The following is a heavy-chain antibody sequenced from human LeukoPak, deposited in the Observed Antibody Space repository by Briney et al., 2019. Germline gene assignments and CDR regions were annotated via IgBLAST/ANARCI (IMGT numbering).Heavy chain of an antibody. CDR3: ARDRYGGNIDY. CDR2: IYYSGST. V-gene: IGHV4-59*01. J-gene: IGHJ4*02. D-gene: IGHD4-23*01. Sequence: SETLSLTCTVSGGSISSYYWSWFRQPPGKGLEGIGYIYYSGSTNYNPSLKSRVTILVDTSKNQFSLKLSSVTAADTAVYYCARDRYGGNIDYWGQGTLVTVSS. CDR1: GGSISSYY.